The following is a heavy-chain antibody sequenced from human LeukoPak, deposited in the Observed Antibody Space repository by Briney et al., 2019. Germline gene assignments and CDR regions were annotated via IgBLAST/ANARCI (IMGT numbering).Heavy chain of an antibody. D-gene: IGHD3-10*02. CDR3: AREGWSGLQFDY. CDR2: ITSGSSSI. Sequence: PGGSLRLSCAASRFAFYAYSMNWFRQAPGKGLEWVSSITSGSSSIYYADSVKDRFTISRDDAKNSLYLQMNSLRAEDTAVYYCAREGWSGLQFDYWGQGTLVTVSS. V-gene: IGHV3-21*01. CDR1: RFAFYAYS. J-gene: IGHJ4*02.